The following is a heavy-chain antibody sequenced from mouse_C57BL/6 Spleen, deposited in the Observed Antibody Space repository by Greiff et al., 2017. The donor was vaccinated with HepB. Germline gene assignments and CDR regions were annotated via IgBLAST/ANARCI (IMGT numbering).Heavy chain of an antibody. V-gene: IGHV5-16*01. CDR3: ARDRLAYWYFDV. D-gene: IGHD4-1*01. CDR1: GFTFSDYY. Sequence: VQLMESAGGLVQPGSSMKLSCTASGFTFSDYYMAWVRQVPEKGLEWVANINYDGSSTYYLDSLKSRFIISRDNAKNILYLQMSSLKSEDTATYYCARDRLAYWYFDVWGTGTTVTVSS. J-gene: IGHJ1*03. CDR2: INYDGSST.